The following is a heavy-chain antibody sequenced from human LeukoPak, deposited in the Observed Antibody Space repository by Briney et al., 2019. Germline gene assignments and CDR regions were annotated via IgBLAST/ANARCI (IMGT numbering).Heavy chain of an antibody. Sequence: SETLSLTCAVYGGSFSGYYWSWIRQPPGKGLEWIGYIYYSGSTNYNPSLKSRVTISVDTSKNQFSLKLSSVTAADTAVYYCAREVYYGSGSYYNRGYYYYMDVWGKGTTVTISS. CDR2: IYYSGST. CDR3: AREVYYGSGSYYNRGYYYYMDV. D-gene: IGHD3-10*01. J-gene: IGHJ6*03. V-gene: IGHV4-59*01. CDR1: GGSFSGYY.